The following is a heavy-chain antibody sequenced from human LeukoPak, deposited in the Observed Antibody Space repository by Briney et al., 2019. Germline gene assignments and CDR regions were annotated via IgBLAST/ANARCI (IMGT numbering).Heavy chain of an antibody. Sequence: GGPLRLSCTASGFTFSNYAMNWVRQAPGKGLEWVSLISTSDNTHYADSVKGRFTISRDISKNTLYLQMNSLRAEDTAVYYCAKDLDSTGYFYGGDNWGQGTLVTVSS. V-gene: IGHV3-23*01. CDR3: AKDLDSTGYFYGGDN. J-gene: IGHJ4*02. CDR1: GFTFSNYA. D-gene: IGHD3-22*01. CDR2: ISTSDNT.